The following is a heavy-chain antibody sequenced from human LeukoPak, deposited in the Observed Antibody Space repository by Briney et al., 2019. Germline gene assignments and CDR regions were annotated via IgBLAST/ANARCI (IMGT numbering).Heavy chain of an antibody. V-gene: IGHV3-23*01. CDR3: AKRIAEAGNFDY. J-gene: IGHJ4*02. CDR1: GFTFRNYG. CDR2: ISGNGDNT. D-gene: IGHD6-19*01. Sequence: GGSLRLSCEASGFTFRNYGVSWVRQAPGKGLEWLSAISGNGDNTNYADSVKGRFTISRDNSKNTLYLQMNSLRAEDTAVYYCAKRIAEAGNFDYWGQGTLVTVSS.